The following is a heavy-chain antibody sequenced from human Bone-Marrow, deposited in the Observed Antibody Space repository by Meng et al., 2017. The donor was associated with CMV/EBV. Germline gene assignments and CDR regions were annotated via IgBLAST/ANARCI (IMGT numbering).Heavy chain of an antibody. CDR2: IIPILGIA. D-gene: IGHD3-3*01. V-gene: IGHV1-69*10. CDR1: GYTFTSYG. J-gene: IGHJ6*02. Sequence: SVKVSCKASGYTFTSYGISWVRQAPGQGLEWMGWIIPILGIANYAQKFQGRVTITADKSTSTAYMGLSSLRSEDTAVYYCARETTIFGVVNLDVWGQGTTVTVSS. CDR3: ARETTIFGVVNLDV.